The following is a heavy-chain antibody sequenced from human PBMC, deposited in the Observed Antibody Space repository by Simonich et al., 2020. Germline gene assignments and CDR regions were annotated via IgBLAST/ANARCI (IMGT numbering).Heavy chain of an antibody. CDR2: INRYGSST. D-gene: IGHD4-4*01. CDR3: ARDYSNYDAFDI. CDR1: GFTFSSYW. V-gene: IGHV3-74*01. J-gene: IGHJ3*02. Sequence: EVQLVESGGGLVQPGGSLRLSCAASGFTFSSYWMHWVRQAPGKGLGGVSRINRYGSSTSYADSVKGRFTISRDNAKNTLYLQMNSLRAEDTAVYYCARDYSNYDAFDIWGQGTMVTVSS.